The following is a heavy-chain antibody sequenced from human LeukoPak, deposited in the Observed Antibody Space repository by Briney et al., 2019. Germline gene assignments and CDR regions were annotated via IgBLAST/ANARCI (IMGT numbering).Heavy chain of an antibody. D-gene: IGHD4-23*01. CDR2: INPSGSRT. Sequence: ASVKVSCMSSGYTFTNFYMHWLRQAPGQGLEWMGLINPSGSRTWFSEKFQGRIILTRDMSTSTDYMELSSLRSEDTAVYFCARDNSIDDRGWWFDPWGQGTLVTVSS. CDR3: ARDNSIDDRGWWFDP. V-gene: IGHV1-46*01. CDR1: GYTFTNFY. J-gene: IGHJ5*01.